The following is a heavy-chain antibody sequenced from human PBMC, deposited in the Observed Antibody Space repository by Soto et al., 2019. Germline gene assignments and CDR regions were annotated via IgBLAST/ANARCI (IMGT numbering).Heavy chain of an antibody. D-gene: IGHD2-8*01. J-gene: IGHJ6*02. CDR3: ARLGMDYYYGMDV. Sequence: PSETLSLTCTVSGGSISSGDYYWSWIRQPPGKGLEWIGYIYYSGSTYYNPSLKSRVTISVDTSKNQFPLKLSSVTAADTAVYYCARLGMDYYYGMDVWGQGTTVTVSS. CDR1: GGSISSGDYY. V-gene: IGHV4-30-4*01. CDR2: IYYSGST.